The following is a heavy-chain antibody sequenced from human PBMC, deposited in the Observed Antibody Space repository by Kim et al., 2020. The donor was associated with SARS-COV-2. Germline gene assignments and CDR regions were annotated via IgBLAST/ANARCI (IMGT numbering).Heavy chain of an antibody. CDR3: ARDEDWAGTDYGGNSGFDY. Sequence: GGSLRLSCAASGFTFSSYWMSWVRQAPGKGLEWVANIKQDGSEKYYVDSVKGRFTISRDNAKNSLYLQMNSLRAEDTAVYYCARDEDWAGTDYGGNSGFDYWGQGTLVTVSS. D-gene: IGHD4-17*01. J-gene: IGHJ4*02. CDR1: GFTFSSYW. V-gene: IGHV3-7*01. CDR2: IKQDGSEK.